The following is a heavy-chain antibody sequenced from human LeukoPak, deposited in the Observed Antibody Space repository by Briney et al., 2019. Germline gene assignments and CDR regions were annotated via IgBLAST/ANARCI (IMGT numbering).Heavy chain of an antibody. Sequence: GGTLRLSCAASGFTFSSYAMSWVRQAPGKGRAWVSVISGNGGSTYYADSAQGRFTISRDNSENTLYLQVDSQRAEDTAVYYCAKGPMVRGVIPGTDYWGQGTLVTVSS. D-gene: IGHD3-10*01. J-gene: IGHJ4*02. CDR3: AKGPMVRGVIPGTDY. V-gene: IGHV3-23*01. CDR2: ISGNGGST. CDR1: GFTFSSYA.